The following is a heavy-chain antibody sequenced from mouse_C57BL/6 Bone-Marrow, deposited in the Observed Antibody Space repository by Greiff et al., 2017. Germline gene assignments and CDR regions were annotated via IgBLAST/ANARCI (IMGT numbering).Heavy chain of an antibody. CDR3: ARLTWFAY. V-gene: IGHV5-12*01. CDR1: GFTFSDYY. J-gene: IGHJ3*01. Sequence: KLVESGGGLVQPGGSLKLSCAASGFTFSDYYMYWVRQTPEKRLEWVAYISNGGGSTYYPDTVKGRFTISRDNAKNTLYLQMSRLKSEDTAMYYCARLTWFAYWGQGTLVTVSA. CDR2: ISNGGGST.